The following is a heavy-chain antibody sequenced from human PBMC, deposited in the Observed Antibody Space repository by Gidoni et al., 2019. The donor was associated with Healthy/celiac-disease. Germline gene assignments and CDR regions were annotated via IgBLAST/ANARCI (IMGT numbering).Heavy chain of an antibody. CDR1: GGSISSSSYY. CDR2: IYYSGST. Sequence: QLQLQESGPGLVKPSETLSPTCTVPGGSISSSSYYWGWIRQPPGKGLEWIGSIYYSGSTYYNPSLKSRVTISVDTSKNQFSLKLSSVTAADTAVYYCARHGAVAGIGGWFDPWGQGTLVTVSS. J-gene: IGHJ5*02. CDR3: ARHGAVAGIGGWFDP. D-gene: IGHD6-19*01. V-gene: IGHV4-39*01.